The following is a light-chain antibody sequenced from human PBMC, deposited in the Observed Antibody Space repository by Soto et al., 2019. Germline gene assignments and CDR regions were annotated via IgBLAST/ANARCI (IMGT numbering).Light chain of an antibody. CDR1: SSDIGAYNY. J-gene: IGLJ3*02. CDR3: TSYARSILWV. CDR2: EVT. Sequence: QSALTQPASVSGSPGQSITISCTGTSSDIGAYNYLSWYQQHPGKAPKLIIYEVTNRPSGVSSRFSGSKSGNTASLTISGLQDEDEADYYCTSYARSILWVFGGGTKVTVL. V-gene: IGLV2-14*01.